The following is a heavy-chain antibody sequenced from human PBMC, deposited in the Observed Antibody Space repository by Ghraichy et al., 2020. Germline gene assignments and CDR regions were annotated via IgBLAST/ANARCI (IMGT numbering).Heavy chain of an antibody. Sequence: GESLNISCAASGFTVSSNYISWVRQAPGKGLEWVSVIYSGASTYYADSVKGRFTISRDNSKNMVYLQMYSLRAEDTAVYYCARDSTPGYGDYGYYYYYMDVWGKGTTVTVSS. V-gene: IGHV3-53*01. CDR1: GFTVSSNY. J-gene: IGHJ6*03. D-gene: IGHD4-17*01. CDR3: ARDSTPGYGDYGYYYYYMDV. CDR2: IYSGAST.